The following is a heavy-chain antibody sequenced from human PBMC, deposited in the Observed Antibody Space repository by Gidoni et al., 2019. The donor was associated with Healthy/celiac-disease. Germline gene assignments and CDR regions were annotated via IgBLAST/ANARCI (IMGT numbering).Heavy chain of an antibody. CDR2: SRSKANSYAT. Sequence: EVQLVESGGGLVQPGGSLKLSCAASGFTFSGSAMHWVRQASGKGLEWVGRSRSKANSYATEYAASVKGRFTISRDDSKNTAYLQMNSLKTEDTAVYYCTRLHSEYQLLYWRWGMDVWGQGTTVTVSS. CDR3: TRLHSEYQLLYWRWGMDV. D-gene: IGHD2-2*02. CDR1: GFTFSGSA. J-gene: IGHJ6*02. V-gene: IGHV3-73*01.